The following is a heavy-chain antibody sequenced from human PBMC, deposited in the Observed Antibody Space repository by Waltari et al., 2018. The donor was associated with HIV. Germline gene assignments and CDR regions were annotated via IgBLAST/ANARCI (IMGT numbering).Heavy chain of an antibody. J-gene: IGHJ4*02. V-gene: IGHV3-7*01. Sequence: EVQLVESGGGLVQPGGSLRLSCAASGVPFRAYWMTWVRQAPEKGLEWVANRKRDGSEKHDVDSVRGRFTISRDNAKNSLYLQMNSLRVEDTAVYYCATIKWLDSYALDYWGLGTLVTVSS. CDR1: GVPFRAYW. D-gene: IGHD6-19*01. CDR2: RKRDGSEK. CDR3: ATIKWLDSYALDY.